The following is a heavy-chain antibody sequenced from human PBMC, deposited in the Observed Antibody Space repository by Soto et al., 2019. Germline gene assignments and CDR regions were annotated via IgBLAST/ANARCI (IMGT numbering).Heavy chain of an antibody. J-gene: IGHJ4*02. V-gene: IGHV4-39*01. Sequence: SETLSLTCTVSGGSISSSSYYWGWIRQPPGKGLEWIGSIYYSGSTYYNPSLKSRVTISVDTSKNQFSLKLSSVTAADTAVYYCARRFLSCYDLYAYYFDYWGQGTLVTVSS. CDR1: GGSISSSSYY. CDR2: IYYSGST. CDR3: ARRFLSCYDLYAYYFDY. D-gene: IGHD5-12*01.